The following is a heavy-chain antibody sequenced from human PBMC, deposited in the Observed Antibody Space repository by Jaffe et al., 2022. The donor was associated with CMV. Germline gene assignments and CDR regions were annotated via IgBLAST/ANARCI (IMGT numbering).Heavy chain of an antibody. CDR3: VKSQSASRFLDWLSTPFDY. CDR2: ISTNGGST. D-gene: IGHD3-3*01. J-gene: IGHJ4*02. Sequence: EVQLVESGGGLVQPGGSLRLSCSASGLTFSSYAMHWVRQAPGKGLEYVSAISTNGGSTYYAGSVKGRFTISRDNSKNTLYLQMSSLRTEDTAVYYCVKSQSASRFLDWLSTPFDYWGQGTLVTVSS. V-gene: IGHV3-64D*06. CDR1: GLTFSSYA.